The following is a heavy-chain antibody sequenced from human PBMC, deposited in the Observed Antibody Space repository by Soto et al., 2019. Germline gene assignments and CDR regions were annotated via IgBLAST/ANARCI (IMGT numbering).Heavy chain of an antibody. CDR1: GGSLSGYY. J-gene: IGHJ4*02. V-gene: IGHV4-34*01. CDR2: INHSGST. CDR3: ARGWGRIFDY. D-gene: IGHD7-27*01. Sequence: QVQLQQWGAGLLKPSETLSLTCAVYGGSLSGYYWSWIRQPPGKGLEWIGEINHSGSTNYNPSLKRRVTISVDTSNNQFSLKLSSVTAAATAVYYSARGWGRIFDYWGQGTLVTVSS.